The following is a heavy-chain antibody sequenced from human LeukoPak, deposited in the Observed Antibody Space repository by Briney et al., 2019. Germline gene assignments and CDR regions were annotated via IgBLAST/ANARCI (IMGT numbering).Heavy chain of an antibody. CDR3: VKTSNVGGYYDYFDY. Sequence: GGSLRLSCAASGFTFGDYAMHWVRQAPGKALEWVSLISWNGGTTFYADSVKGRFTISRDNSKNSLYLQLNRLRPEDSALYYCVKTSNVGGYYDYFDYWGQGTLVTVSS. CDR2: ISWNGGTT. V-gene: IGHV3-43D*03. CDR1: GFTFGDYA. D-gene: IGHD1-26*01. J-gene: IGHJ4*02.